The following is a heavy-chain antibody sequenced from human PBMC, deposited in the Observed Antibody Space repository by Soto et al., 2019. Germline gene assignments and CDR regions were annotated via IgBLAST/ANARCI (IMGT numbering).Heavy chain of an antibody. Sequence: GGSLRLSCAAAGFDFEDYAMHWVRQVPGKGLEWVSLTNSDGTDSYYMDSVKGRFTVSRDNGKSSLYLQMDRLRPEDTALYFCAKALYYYDSSPLDHWGQGTLVTVSS. CDR3: AKALYYYDSSPLDH. CDR1: GFDFEDYA. J-gene: IGHJ4*02. V-gene: IGHV3-43D*04. CDR2: TNSDGTDS. D-gene: IGHD3-22*01.